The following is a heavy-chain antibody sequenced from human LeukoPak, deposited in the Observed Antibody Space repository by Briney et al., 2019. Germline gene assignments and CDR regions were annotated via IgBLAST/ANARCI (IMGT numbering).Heavy chain of an antibody. CDR2: IYTSGST. CDR1: GGSISSGSYY. CDR3: AREGDANSQKFDY. V-gene: IGHV4-61*02. Sequence: SETLSLACTVSGGSISSGSYYWRWIRQPAGKGLEWIGRIYTSGSTNYNPSLKSRVTISVDTSKNQFSLKLSSVTAADTAVYYCAREGDANSQKFDYWGQGTLVTVSS. D-gene: IGHD2-21*02. J-gene: IGHJ4*02.